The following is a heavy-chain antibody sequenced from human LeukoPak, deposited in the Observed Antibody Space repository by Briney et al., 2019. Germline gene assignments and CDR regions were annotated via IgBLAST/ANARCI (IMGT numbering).Heavy chain of an antibody. V-gene: IGHV3-48*03. CDR3: ATLTVASSFDY. D-gene: IGHD6-19*01. J-gene: IGHJ4*02. CDR2: ISSSGGTR. Sequence: GGSLRLSCAASGFAVSVYEMYWVRQAPGKGLEWVSYISSSGGTRYYADSVKGRFTISRDNAKNSLYLQMNSLRAEDTAVYYCATLTVASSFDYWGQGTLVTVSS. CDR1: GFAVSVYE.